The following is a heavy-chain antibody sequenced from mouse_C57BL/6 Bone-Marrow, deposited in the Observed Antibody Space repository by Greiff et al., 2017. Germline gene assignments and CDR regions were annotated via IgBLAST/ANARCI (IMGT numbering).Heavy chain of an antibody. CDR3: AREGDDY. CDR1: GYTFTSYW. Sequence: VQLQQPGAELVKPGASVKLSCKASGYTFTSYWMQWVKQRPGQGLEWIGEIDTSDSYTTYNQKFKGKATLTVDTSSSTAYMQLSSLTSEDSSVYYCAREGDDYWGQGTTLTVSS. V-gene: IGHV1-50*01. CDR2: IDTSDSYT. D-gene: IGHD3-3*01. J-gene: IGHJ2*01.